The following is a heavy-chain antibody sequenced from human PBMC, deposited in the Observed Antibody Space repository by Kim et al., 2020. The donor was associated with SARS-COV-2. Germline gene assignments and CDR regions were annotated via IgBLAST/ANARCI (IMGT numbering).Heavy chain of an antibody. J-gene: IGHJ4*02. CDR2: ISGSGGST. D-gene: IGHD3-3*01. CDR1: GFTFSSYA. Sequence: GGSLRLSCAASGFTFSSYAMSWVRQAPGKGLEWVSAISGSGGSTYYADSVKGRFTISRDNSKNTLYLQMNSLRAEDTAVYYCVKDDLSYYDFWSGYFGYWGQGTLVTVSS. CDR3: VKDDLSYYDFWSGYFGY. V-gene: IGHV3-23*01.